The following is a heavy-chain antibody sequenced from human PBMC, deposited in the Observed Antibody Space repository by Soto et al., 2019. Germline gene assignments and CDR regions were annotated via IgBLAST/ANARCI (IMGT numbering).Heavy chain of an antibody. CDR2: IFSNDEK. Sequence: SGPTLVNPTETLTLTCTVSGFSLSNTKMGVAWIRQPPGKALEWLAHIFSNDEKFFSTSLKSRLTISKDTSKSQVVLTMANLDPVDTATYFCARIQRSSSDGLFDYWGQGTLVTVSS. J-gene: IGHJ4*02. CDR1: GFSLSNTKMG. V-gene: IGHV2-26*01. D-gene: IGHD2-15*01. CDR3: ARIQRSSSDGLFDY.